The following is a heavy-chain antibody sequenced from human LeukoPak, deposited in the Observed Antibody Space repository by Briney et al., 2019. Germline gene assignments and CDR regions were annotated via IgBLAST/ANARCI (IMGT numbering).Heavy chain of an antibody. CDR1: GGSFSGYH. CDR3: ARLEWELLGSTFLDY. CDR2: INHSGST. Sequence: PSETLSLTCAVYGGSFSGYHWSWIRQPPGKGLEWIGEINHSGSTNYNPSLKSRVTISVDTSKNQFSLKLSSVTAADTAVYYCARLEWELLGSTFLDYWGQGTLVTVSS. V-gene: IGHV4-34*01. J-gene: IGHJ4*02. D-gene: IGHD1-26*01.